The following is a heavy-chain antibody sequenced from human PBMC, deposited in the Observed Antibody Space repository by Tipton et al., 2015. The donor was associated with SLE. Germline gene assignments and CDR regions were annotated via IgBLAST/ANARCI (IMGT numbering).Heavy chain of an antibody. CDR2: ITHSGGT. V-gene: IGHV4-34*01. CDR3: ARNQLPRGTSIEGKYSWFDP. CDR1: GGSFNTYY. Sequence: TLSLTCAVYGGSFNTYYWTWSWIRQPPGKGLEWIGEITHSGGTNYNPSLASRVFISMDTSKNQFSLKLTSVTTADTAVYYCARNQLPRGTSIEGKYSWFDPWGQGTLVIVSS. J-gene: IGHJ5*02. D-gene: IGHD6-6*01.